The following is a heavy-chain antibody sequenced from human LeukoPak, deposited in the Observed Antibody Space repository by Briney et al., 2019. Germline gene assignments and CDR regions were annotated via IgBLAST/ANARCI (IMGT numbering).Heavy chain of an antibody. CDR1: GLTVSSNY. J-gene: IGHJ4*02. V-gene: IGHV3-53*01. Sequence: GGSLRLFCAASGLTVSSNYMSWVRQAPGKGLEWVSVIYSGGSTYSADSVKGRFTISRDNSNNTLYLQMNSLRAEDTAVYYCASSLPRGLDPYYFDYWGQGTLVTVSS. CDR3: ASSLPRGLDPYYFDY. CDR2: IYSGGST. D-gene: IGHD3-16*01.